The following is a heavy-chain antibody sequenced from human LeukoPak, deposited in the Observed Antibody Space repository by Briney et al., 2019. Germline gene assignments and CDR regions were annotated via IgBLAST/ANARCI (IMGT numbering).Heavy chain of an antibody. Sequence: ASVKVSCKASGYTFTSYYMHWVRHAPGQGLEWVAIINPSGGSTSYAQKFKGRVTITRDTSKSTVYMQLSSLRSEDTAVYYCARDGHGGSSDWFDPWGQGTLVTVSS. D-gene: IGHD1-26*01. V-gene: IGHV1-46*01. CDR1: GYTFTSYY. J-gene: IGHJ5*02. CDR3: ARDGHGGSSDWFDP. CDR2: INPSGGST.